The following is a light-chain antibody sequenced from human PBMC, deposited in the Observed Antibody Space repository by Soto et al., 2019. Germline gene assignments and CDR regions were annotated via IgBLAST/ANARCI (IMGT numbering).Light chain of an antibody. CDR3: QQYNSYRT. CDR1: QSISSW. CDR2: KEY. Sequence: DIQMTQSPSTLSASVGDRVTITCRASQSISSWLAWYQQKPGKAPKLLIYKEYSLESGVPSRFSGSGSGTEFTLTSSVLQPDDFATYYCQQYNSYRTFGQGTKVEIK. J-gene: IGKJ1*01. V-gene: IGKV1-5*03.